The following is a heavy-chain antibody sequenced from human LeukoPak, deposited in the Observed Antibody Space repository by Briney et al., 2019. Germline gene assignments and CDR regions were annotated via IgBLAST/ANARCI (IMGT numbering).Heavy chain of an antibody. Sequence: SETLSLTCTVSGGSVNSGGYFWTWIRHHPGRGLEWIGYIFFTGSTFYNPSLKSRVTISLDTSTNQFSLNLSSVTAADAAVYYCATSTRYFFDFWGQGTLVTVSS. CDR1: GGSVNSGGYF. CDR3: ATSTRYFFDF. J-gene: IGHJ4*02. V-gene: IGHV4-31*03. D-gene: IGHD1-14*01. CDR2: IFFTGST.